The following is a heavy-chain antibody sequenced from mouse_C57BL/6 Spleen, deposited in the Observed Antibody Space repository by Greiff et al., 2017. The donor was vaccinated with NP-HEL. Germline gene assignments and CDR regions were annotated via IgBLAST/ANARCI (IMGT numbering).Heavy chain of an antibody. D-gene: IGHD1-1*01. V-gene: IGHV2-2*01. CDR3: ARTGVVATDYAMDY. CDR2: IWSGGST. Sequence: VQLQQSGPGLVQPSQSLSITCTVSGFSLTSYGVHWVRQSPGKGLEWLGVIWSGGSTDYNAAFISRLSISKDNSKSQVFFKMNSLQADDTDIYYCARTGVVATDYAMDYWGQGTSVTVSS. J-gene: IGHJ4*01. CDR1: GFSLTSYG.